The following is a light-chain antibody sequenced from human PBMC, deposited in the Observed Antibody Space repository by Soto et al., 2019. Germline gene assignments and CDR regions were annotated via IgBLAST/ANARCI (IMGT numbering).Light chain of an antibody. CDR2: GAS. J-gene: IGKJ3*01. CDR3: QQYNNWPFT. CDR1: QSVSSN. Sequence: EIVMTQSAATLSVSPGERATLSCRASQSVSSNLAWYQQKPGQAPRLLIYGASTRATGIPARFSGSGSGTEFTLTISSLQSEDFAVYYCQQYNNWPFTFAPGTKVDN. V-gene: IGKV3-15*01.